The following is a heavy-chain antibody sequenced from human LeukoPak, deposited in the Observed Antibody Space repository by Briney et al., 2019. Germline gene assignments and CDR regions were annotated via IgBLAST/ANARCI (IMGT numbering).Heavy chain of an antibody. Sequence: GGSLRLSCAASGFIFSSYGIHWVRQAPGKGLEWVAVISYDGSHKFYADSVKGRFTISRDTSKNTLYLQMNSLRAEDTAVYYCARVLLWFGESSLLPDYWGQGTLVTVSS. V-gene: IGHV3-30*03. CDR2: ISYDGSHK. J-gene: IGHJ4*02. CDR1: GFIFSSYG. D-gene: IGHD3-10*01. CDR3: ARVLLWFGESSLLPDY.